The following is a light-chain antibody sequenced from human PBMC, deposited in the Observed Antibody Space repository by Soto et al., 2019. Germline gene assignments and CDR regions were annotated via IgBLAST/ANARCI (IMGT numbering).Light chain of an antibody. CDR3: QWGT. CDR1: QSVSSY. J-gene: IGKJ1*01. CDR2: DAS. V-gene: IGKV3-11*01. Sequence: EIVLTQSPATLSLSPGERATLSCRASQSVSSYLAWYQQKPGQAPRLLIYDASNRATGIPARFSGSGSGTDFTLTISSLAPEDFAVYYCQWGTFGQGTKVEIK.